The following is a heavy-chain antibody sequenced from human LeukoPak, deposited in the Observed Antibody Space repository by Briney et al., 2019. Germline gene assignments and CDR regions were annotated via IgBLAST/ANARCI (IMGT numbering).Heavy chain of an antibody. D-gene: IGHD3-10*01. CDR3: ARDRDYYGSGSYPFDI. CDR2: IKSDGSSI. J-gene: IGHJ3*02. CDR1: GFTFSSYW. Sequence: GGSLRLSCAASGFTFSSYWMHWVRQAPGKGLVWVSRIKSDGSSIRYADSVKGRFTISRDNSKNTLYLQMNSLRAEDTAVYYCARDRDYYGSGSYPFDIWGQGTMVTVSS. V-gene: IGHV3-74*01.